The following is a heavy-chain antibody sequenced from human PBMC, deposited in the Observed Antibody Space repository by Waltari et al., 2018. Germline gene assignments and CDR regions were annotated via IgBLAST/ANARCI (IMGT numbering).Heavy chain of an antibody. CDR2: NNPNSGGT. D-gene: IGHD2-2*01. CDR1: GYTFTGYY. V-gene: IGHV1-2*06. CDR3: ARDYCSSISCVFDY. J-gene: IGHJ4*02. Sequence: QVQLVQSGAEVKKPGASVKVSCKASGYTFTGYYMHSGRQAPGQGLEWMGRNNPNSGGTNYAQKFQGRVTMTRDTSISTVYMELSRLTSDDTAMYYCARDYCSSISCVFDYWGQGTLVTVSS.